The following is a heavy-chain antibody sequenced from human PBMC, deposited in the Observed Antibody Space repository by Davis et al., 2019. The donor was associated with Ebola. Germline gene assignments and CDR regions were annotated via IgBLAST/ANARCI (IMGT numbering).Heavy chain of an antibody. Sequence: PSETLSLTCAVYGGSFSGYYWSWIRQPPGKGLEWIGEINHSGSTNYNPSLKSRVTISVDTSKNQFSLKLSSVTAADTAVYYCARGKGLSGWGQGTLVTVSS. CDR2: INHSGST. CDR1: GGSFSGYY. D-gene: IGHD5/OR15-5a*01. CDR3: ARGKGLSG. V-gene: IGHV4-34*01. J-gene: IGHJ4*02.